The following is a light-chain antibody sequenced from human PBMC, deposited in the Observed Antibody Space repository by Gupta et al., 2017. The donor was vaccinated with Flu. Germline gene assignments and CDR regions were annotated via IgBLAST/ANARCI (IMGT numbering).Light chain of an antibody. V-gene: IGKV3-15*01. CDR1: QSVRSN. Sequence: EIVMTQSPATLSVSPGERATLSCRASQSVRSNLAWYQQKPGQAPRLLIYGASTRATGIPARFSGSGSGTEVTLTISSLQPEDFAVYYCQQYNNWPPWTSGQGTKVEIK. CDR2: GAS. J-gene: IGKJ1*01. CDR3: QQYNNWPPWT.